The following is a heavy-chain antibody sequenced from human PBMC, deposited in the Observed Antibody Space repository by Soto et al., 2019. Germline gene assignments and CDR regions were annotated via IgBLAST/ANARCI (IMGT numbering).Heavy chain of an antibody. CDR3: DY. V-gene: IGHV4-4*02. J-gene: IGHJ4*02. CDR1: XXXXCSNNW. Sequence: LTXXXXXXXXCSNNWWSWVRQPPGKGLEWIGEIYHSGSTNYNPSFKSRVAMSVDKSKNQFSLKLNSVTAADTALYYFDYWGQGTLVTVSS. CDR2: IYHSGST.